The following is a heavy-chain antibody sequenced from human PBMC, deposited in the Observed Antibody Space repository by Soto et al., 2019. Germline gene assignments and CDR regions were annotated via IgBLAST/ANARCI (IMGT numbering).Heavy chain of an antibody. D-gene: IGHD2-2*01. CDR3: ARSQGSSTSLEVYYYYYYGMDV. V-gene: IGHV1-69*01. CDR2: IIPISETT. Sequence: QVQLVQSGAEVKKPGSSVKVSCKASGGTFSSYAISWVRQAPGQGLEWMGGIIPISETTNYAQKFQGRVTITADEPKSTAYMELSSLRSEYTAVYYCARSQGSSTSLEVYYYYYYGMDVWGQGTTVTVSS. J-gene: IGHJ6*02. CDR1: GGTFSSYA.